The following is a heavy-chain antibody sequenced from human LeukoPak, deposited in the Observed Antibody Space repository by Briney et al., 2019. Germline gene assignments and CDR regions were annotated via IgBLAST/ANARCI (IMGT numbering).Heavy chain of an antibody. V-gene: IGHV1-69*06. CDR1: GGTFSSYA. CDR2: IIPIFGTA. Sequence: SVKVSCKASGGTFSSYAISWVRQAPGQGLEWMGGIIPIFGTANYAQKFQGRVTITADKSTSTAYMELSSLRSEDTAVYYCARDGFGELRWFDPWGQGTLVTVSS. CDR3: ARDGFGELRWFDP. D-gene: IGHD3-10*01. J-gene: IGHJ5*02.